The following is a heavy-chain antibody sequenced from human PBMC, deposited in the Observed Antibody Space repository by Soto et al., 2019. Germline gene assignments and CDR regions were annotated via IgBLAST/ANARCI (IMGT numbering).Heavy chain of an antibody. CDR2: FDPEDDEM. CDR1: GYTLTDLS. V-gene: IGHV1-24*01. D-gene: IGHD2-15*01. Sequence: GASVKVSCKVSGYTLTDLSIHWVRHTPEKGLEWMGGFDPEDDEMIYAQKFQDRVTMTEDTSTGTAYMELSSLRSEDTAVYYCVTLTIRYCYYDNCREHHDYWGQGTRVTVSS. CDR3: VTLTIRYCYYDNCREHHDY. J-gene: IGHJ4*02.